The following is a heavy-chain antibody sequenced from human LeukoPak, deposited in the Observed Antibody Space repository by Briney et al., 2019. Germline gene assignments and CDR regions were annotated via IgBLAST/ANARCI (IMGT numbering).Heavy chain of an antibody. J-gene: IGHJ4*02. V-gene: IGHV1-2*02. CDR2: INPNSGVT. D-gene: IGHD3-16*01. Sequence: GASVKVSCKASGYTFADYYMRWVRQAPGQGLEWMGWINPNSGVTNYAQNFQGRVTMTRDTSISTAYMELTWLSSDDTAVYYCARERSNGGLRLDFWGQGTLVTASS. CDR3: ARERSNGGLRLDF. CDR1: GYTFADYY.